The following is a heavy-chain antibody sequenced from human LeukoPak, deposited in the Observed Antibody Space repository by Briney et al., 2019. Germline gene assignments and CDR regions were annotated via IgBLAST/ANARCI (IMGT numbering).Heavy chain of an antibody. D-gene: IGHD3-10*01. CDR3: AKGGLWFGESQDAFDI. V-gene: IGHV3-23*01. CDR2: ISGSGGST. CDR1: GFTFSSYA. J-gene: IGHJ3*02. Sequence: GGSLRLSCAASGFTFSSYAMSWVRQAPGKGLEWVSAISGSGGSTYYADSVKGRFTISRDNSKNTLYLQMNSLRAEDTAVYYCAKGGLWFGESQDAFDIWGQGTMVTVSS.